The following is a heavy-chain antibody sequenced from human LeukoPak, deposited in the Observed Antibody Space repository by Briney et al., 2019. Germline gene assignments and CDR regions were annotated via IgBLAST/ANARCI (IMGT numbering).Heavy chain of an antibody. J-gene: IGHJ4*02. CDR3: ARDSRGWSKNY. D-gene: IGHD6-19*01. Sequence: SGGSLRPSCAASRFTFSSYSMNWVRQAPEKGLQWVSAISGSGGDTYYEDSVKGRFTISRDNSKNMMYLQMNSQRAEDTAVYYCARDSRGWSKNYWGQGTLVTVSS. V-gene: IGHV3-23*01. CDR1: RFTFSSYS. CDR2: ISGSGGDT.